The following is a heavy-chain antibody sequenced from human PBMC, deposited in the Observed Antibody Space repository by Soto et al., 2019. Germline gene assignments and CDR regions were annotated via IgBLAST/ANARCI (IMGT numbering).Heavy chain of an antibody. CDR2: IYYSGRT. V-gene: IGHV4-59*08. CDR3: ARSYDFWRGHYYYYYYMDV. CDR1: GGSISSYY. Sequence: SETLSLTCTVSGGSISSYYWSWVRQPPGKGLEWIGYIYYSGRTKYNPSLKSRVTISVDTSKNQFSLKLSSVTAADTAGYYCARSYDFWRGHYYYYYYMDVWGKGTTVTVSS. D-gene: IGHD3-3*01. J-gene: IGHJ6*03.